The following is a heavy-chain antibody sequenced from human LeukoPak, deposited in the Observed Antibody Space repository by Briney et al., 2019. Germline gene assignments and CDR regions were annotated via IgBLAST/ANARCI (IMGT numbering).Heavy chain of an antibody. CDR2: IKQDGSEK. CDR1: GFTFSSYW. V-gene: IGHV3-7*01. CDR3: ARDGLAAATLHWCFDL. D-gene: IGHD2-15*01. J-gene: IGHJ2*01. Sequence: PGGSLRLSCAASGFTFSSYWMSWVRQAPGKGLERVANIKQDGSEKYYVDSVKGRFTISRDNAKNSLYLQMNSLRAEDTAVYYCARDGLAAATLHWCFDLWGRGTLVTVSS.